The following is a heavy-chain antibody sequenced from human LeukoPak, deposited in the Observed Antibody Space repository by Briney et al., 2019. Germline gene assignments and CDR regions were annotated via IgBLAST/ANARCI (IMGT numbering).Heavy chain of an antibody. CDR1: GFTFDDYA. CDR2: ISWNSGSI. CDR3: AKDMVSQQWLVGGSYYYYGMDV. Sequence: GGSLRLSCAASGFTFDDYAMHWVRQAPGKGLEWVSGISWNSGSIGYADSVKGRFTISRDNAKNSLYLQMNSLRAEDMALYYCAKDMVSQQWLVGGSYYYYGMDVWGQGTTVTVSS. V-gene: IGHV3-9*03. J-gene: IGHJ6*02. D-gene: IGHD6-19*01.